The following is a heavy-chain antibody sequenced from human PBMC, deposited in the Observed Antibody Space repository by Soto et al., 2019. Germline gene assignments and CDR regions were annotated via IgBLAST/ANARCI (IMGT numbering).Heavy chain of an antibody. J-gene: IGHJ3*02. CDR2: IVVGSGNT. CDR1: GFTFTSSA. CDR3: AASPITMVRGVISPDAFDI. Sequence: SVKVSCKASGFTFTSSAMQWVRQARGQRLEWIGWIVVGSGNTNYAQKFQERVTITRDMSTSTAYMELSSLRSEDTAVYYCAASPITMVRGVISPDAFDIWGQGTMVPVSS. D-gene: IGHD3-10*01. V-gene: IGHV1-58*02.